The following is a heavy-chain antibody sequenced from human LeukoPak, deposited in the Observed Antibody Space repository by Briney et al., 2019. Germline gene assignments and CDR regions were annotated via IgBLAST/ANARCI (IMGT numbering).Heavy chain of an antibody. CDR3: ARMGVGHTGLDF. Sequence: GGSLGLSCAASGFGFSNYWMHWVRQAPGKGLVWVSRIKDDGVGANYADPAKGRFTISRDNAKNTLYLQMTSLRAEDTAVYYCARMGVGHTGLDFWGQGVLVTVSS. CDR1: GFGFSNYW. D-gene: IGHD1-26*01. J-gene: IGHJ4*02. CDR2: IKDDGVGA. V-gene: IGHV3-74*01.